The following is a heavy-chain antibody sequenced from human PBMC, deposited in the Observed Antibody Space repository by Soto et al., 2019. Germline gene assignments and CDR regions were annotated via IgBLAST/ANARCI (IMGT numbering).Heavy chain of an antibody. Sequence: ESGGGVVQPGRSLRLSCAASGFTFSSYAMHWVRQAPGKGLEWVAVISYDGSNKYYADSVRGRFTISRDNSKNTLYLQMNSLRAEDTAVYYCAREGRGYSYGSFDYWGQGTLVTVSS. V-gene: IGHV3-30-3*01. J-gene: IGHJ4*02. D-gene: IGHD5-18*01. CDR1: GFTFSSYA. CDR2: ISYDGSNK. CDR3: AREGRGYSYGSFDY.